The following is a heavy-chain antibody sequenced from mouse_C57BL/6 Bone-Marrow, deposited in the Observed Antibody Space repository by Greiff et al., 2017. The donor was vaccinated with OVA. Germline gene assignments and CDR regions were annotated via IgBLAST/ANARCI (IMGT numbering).Heavy chain of an antibody. CDR3: ARSDGSSPYYAMDY. CDR2: INPSSGYT. J-gene: IGHJ4*01. V-gene: IGHV1-4*01. CDR1: GYTFTSYT. D-gene: IGHD1-1*01. Sequence: QVTLKESGAELARPGASVKMSCKASGYTFTSYTMHWVKQRPGQGLEWIGYINPSSGYTKYNQKFKDKATLTADKSSSTAYMQLSSLTSEDSAVYYCARSDGSSPYYAMDYWGQGTSVTVSS.